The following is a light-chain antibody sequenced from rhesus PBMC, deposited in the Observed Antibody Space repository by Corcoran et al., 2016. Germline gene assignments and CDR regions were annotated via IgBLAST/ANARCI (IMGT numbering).Light chain of an antibody. Sequence: EIEMTQTPVSLSVTPGEPAPISCWASQSLFDRADGKTYLDWYLQKPGQSPPPLIYEVSNRASGVPERFRGKGSDTDFTLKIRRVEAGDVGIFYCMQYTYIPYTFGPGTKVDIK. CDR2: EVS. CDR3: MQYTYIPYT. CDR1: QSLFDRADGKTY. V-gene: IGKV2-86*01. J-gene: IGKJ2*01.